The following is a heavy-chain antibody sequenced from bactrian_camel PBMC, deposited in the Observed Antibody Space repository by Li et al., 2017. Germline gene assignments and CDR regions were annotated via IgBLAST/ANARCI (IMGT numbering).Heavy chain of an antibody. V-gene: IGHV3S53*01. Sequence: VQLVESGGGSVQAGGSLRLSCVASGYTLPMNMGWFRRLPGQEREGVAAIAGDGRTNYADSVRGRFIISRDNDKNTLSLQMDHLEPEDTGMYYCAADLASGAYCFSSDRIAWGQGTQVTVS. CDR1: GYTLPMN. CDR2: IAGDGRT. D-gene: IGHD2*01. J-gene: IGHJ6*01. CDR3: AADLASGAYCFSSDRIA.